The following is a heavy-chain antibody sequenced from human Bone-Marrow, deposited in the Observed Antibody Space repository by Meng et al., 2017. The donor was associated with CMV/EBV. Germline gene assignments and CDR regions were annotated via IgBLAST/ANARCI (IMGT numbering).Heavy chain of an antibody. CDR1: GGSISSSNW. D-gene: IGHD3-10*01. CDR2: IYHSGST. V-gene: IGHV4-4*02. Sequence: GSLRLSCAVSGGSISSSNWWSWVRQPPGKGLEWIGEIYHSGSTNYNPSLKSRVTISVDKSKNQFSLKLSSVTAADTAVYYCCVWFGEILYFHGGFVPWGQGTLVTVSS. J-gene: IGHJ5*02. CDR3: CVWFGEILYFHGGFVP.